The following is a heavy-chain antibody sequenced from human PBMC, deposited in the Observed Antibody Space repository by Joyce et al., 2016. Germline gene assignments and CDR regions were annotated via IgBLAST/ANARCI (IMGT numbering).Heavy chain of an antibody. D-gene: IGHD2-15*01. CDR3: ARAKTVVVAYTLRDGFDV. V-gene: IGHV3-23*04. CDR2: IGASGGGR. Sequence: QLEESGGTLVYPGGSLRLTCKDSSRLSNKNVLAWVRQDQGKGLEWVSAIGASGGGRYYADSVKGRFTVSRDNSNNMMYLEMTSLQIEDTAIYYCARAKTVVVAYTLRDGFDVWGQGTQVAVSS. CDR1: SRLSNKNV. J-gene: IGHJ3*01.